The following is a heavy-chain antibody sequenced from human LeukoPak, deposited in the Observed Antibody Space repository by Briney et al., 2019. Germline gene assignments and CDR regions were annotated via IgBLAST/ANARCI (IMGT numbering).Heavy chain of an antibody. D-gene: IGHD3-10*01. V-gene: IGHV3-7*04. CDR2: INQEGSEK. J-gene: IGHJ4*02. Sequence: GGSLRLSCAASGFTFSDYWMSWVRQAPGKGLEWVANINQEGSEKYYVDSVKGRFTISRDNAKNSLYLQMNSLRAEDTAVYYCARDPRSVTYYYGSGSPDKWGQGTLVTVSS. CDR1: GFTFSDYW. CDR3: ARDPRSVTYYYGSGSPDK.